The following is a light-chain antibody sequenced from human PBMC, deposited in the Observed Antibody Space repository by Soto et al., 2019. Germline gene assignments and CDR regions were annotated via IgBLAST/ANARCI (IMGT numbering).Light chain of an antibody. J-gene: IGKJ2*01. Sequence: EIVMTQSPATLSVSLGERVTLSCWASQSVSTNLAWFQQKPGQAPRLLIYGASTRATGIPARFSGSGSGTEFTLNISSLESEDFAVYYCQQYNNWPPYTFGQGTKLEIK. CDR2: GAS. V-gene: IGKV3-15*01. CDR3: QQYNNWPPYT. CDR1: QSVSTN.